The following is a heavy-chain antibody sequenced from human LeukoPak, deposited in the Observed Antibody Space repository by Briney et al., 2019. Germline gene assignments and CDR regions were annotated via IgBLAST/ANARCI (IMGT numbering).Heavy chain of an antibody. CDR2: INHSGST. Sequence: SETLSLTCAVYGGSFSGYYWSWIRQPPGKGLEWIGEINHSGSTNYNPSLKSRVTIPVDTSKNQFSLKLSSVTAADTAVYYCASSLIAAAGKVSNYWGQGTLVTVSS. CDR3: ASSLIAAAGKVSNY. V-gene: IGHV4-34*01. D-gene: IGHD6-13*01. J-gene: IGHJ4*02. CDR1: GGSFSGYY.